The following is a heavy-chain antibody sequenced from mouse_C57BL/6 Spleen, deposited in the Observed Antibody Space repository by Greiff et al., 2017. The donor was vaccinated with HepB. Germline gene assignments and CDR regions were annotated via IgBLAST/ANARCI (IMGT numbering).Heavy chain of an antibody. CDR2: ISDGGSYT. Sequence: EVKVVESGGGLVKPGGSLKLSCAASGFTFSSYAMSWVRQTPEKRLEWVATISDGGSYTYYPDNVKGRFTISRDNAKNNLYLQMSHLKSEDTAMYYCASYDYAFAYWGQGTLVTVSA. CDR3: ASYDYAFAY. V-gene: IGHV5-4*03. CDR1: GFTFSSYA. D-gene: IGHD2-4*01. J-gene: IGHJ3*01.